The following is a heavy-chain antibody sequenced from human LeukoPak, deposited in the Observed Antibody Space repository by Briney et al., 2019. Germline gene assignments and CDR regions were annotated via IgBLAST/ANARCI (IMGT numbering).Heavy chain of an antibody. CDR2: IYYSGST. Sequence: YPSETLSLTCTVSGGSISSSSYYWGWIRQPPGKGLEWIGSIYYSGSTYYNPSLKSRVTISVDTSKNQFSLKLSSVTAADTAVYYCARYYDFWSGYPARGFDYWGQGTLVTVSS. V-gene: IGHV4-39*01. J-gene: IGHJ4*02. CDR1: GGSISSSSYY. CDR3: ARYYDFWSGYPARGFDY. D-gene: IGHD3-3*01.